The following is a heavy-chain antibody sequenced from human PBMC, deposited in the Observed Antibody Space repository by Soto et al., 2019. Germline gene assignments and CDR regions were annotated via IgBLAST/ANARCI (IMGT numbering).Heavy chain of an antibody. CDR3: AVRFGEARGIYF. D-gene: IGHD3-10*01. CDR1: GGSVTSLGYS. CDR2: IYHTGST. J-gene: IGHJ4*02. Sequence: SETLSLTCAVSGGSVTSLGYSWSWIRQPPGKGLEWIGYIYHTGSTYYNPSVKGRVAISLDRSKNHFSLTLSSVTAADTAVYFCAVRFGEARGIYFCGQGTLLTVSS. V-gene: IGHV4-30-2*01.